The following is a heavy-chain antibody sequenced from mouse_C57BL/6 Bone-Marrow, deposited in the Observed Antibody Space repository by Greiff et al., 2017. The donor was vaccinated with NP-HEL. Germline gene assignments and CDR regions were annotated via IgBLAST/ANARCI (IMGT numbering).Heavy chain of an antibody. CDR3: ARAEIGYYYGSSYRFAY. CDR1: GYAFTNYL. V-gene: IGHV1-54*01. CDR2: INPGSGGT. J-gene: IGHJ3*01. D-gene: IGHD1-1*01. Sequence: QVQLQQSGAELVRPGTSVKVSCKASGYAFTNYLIEWVKQRPGQGLEWIGVINPGSGGTNYNEKFKGKATLTAEKSSSTAYMQLSSLTSEDSAVYFCARAEIGYYYGSSYRFAYWGQGTLVTVSA.